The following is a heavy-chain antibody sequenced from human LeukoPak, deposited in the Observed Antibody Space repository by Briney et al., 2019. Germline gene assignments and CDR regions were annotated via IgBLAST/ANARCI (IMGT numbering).Heavy chain of an antibody. Sequence: SETLSLTCTVSGGSISSSSYYWGWIRQPPGKGLEWIGSIYYTGSTYYNPSLKSRVTISIDTSKNQFSLKLSSVTAADTAVYYCARLTRYFDWLLLGNWFDPWGQGTLVTVSS. CDR2: IYYTGST. J-gene: IGHJ5*02. CDR3: ARLTRYFDWLLLGNWFDP. CDR1: GGSISSSSYY. V-gene: IGHV4-39*07. D-gene: IGHD3-9*01.